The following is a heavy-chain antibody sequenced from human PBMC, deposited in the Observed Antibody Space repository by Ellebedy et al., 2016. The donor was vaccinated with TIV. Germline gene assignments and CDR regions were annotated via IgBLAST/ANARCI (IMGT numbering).Heavy chain of an antibody. Sequence: SETLSLTCSVSGASINTGDYYWSWIRQSPGEGLQWIGYIYRSGSTSYNPSLRSRITISVDTSQNQFSLKLTPVTAADTAVYYCARGPNYVWGSYKYFYYWGQGILVTVSS. CDR3: ARGPNYVWGSYKYFYY. D-gene: IGHD3-16*01. V-gene: IGHV4-30-4*08. CDR2: IYRSGST. CDR1: GASINTGDYY. J-gene: IGHJ4*02.